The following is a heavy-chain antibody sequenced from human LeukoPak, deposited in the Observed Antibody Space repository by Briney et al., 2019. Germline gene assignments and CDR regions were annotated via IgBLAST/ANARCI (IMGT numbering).Heavy chain of an antibody. CDR3: ARESYARGYSYGFDY. CDR2: IYSGGST. V-gene: IGHV3-53*01. D-gene: IGHD5-18*01. Sequence: PGGSLRLSCAASGFTVSSNYMSWVRQAPGKGLEWVSAIYSGGSTYYADSVKGRFTISRDNSKNTLYLQMNSLRAEDTAVYYCARESYARGYSYGFDYWGQGTLVTVSS. CDR1: GFTVSSNY. J-gene: IGHJ4*02.